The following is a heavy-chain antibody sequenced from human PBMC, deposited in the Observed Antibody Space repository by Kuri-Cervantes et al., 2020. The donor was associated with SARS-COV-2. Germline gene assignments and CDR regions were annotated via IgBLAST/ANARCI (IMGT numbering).Heavy chain of an antibody. CDR3: ASSLLWFGELGY. D-gene: IGHD3-10*01. J-gene: IGHJ4*02. CDR2: ISYDGSNK. Sequence: GSLRILCAASRFTFSRYGMHWGRQAPGKGQELVAVISYDGSNKYYADAVKGRFTISRDNSKNTPYLQMNSLRAEDTGVYYCASSLLWFGELGYWGQGTLVTVSS. CDR1: RFTFSRYG. V-gene: IGHV3-30-3*01.